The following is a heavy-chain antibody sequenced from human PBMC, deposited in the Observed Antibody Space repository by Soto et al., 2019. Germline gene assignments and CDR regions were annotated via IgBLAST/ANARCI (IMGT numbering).Heavy chain of an antibody. V-gene: IGHV1-69*01. Sequence: VKVSCKASGGTFSSYAISWVRQAPGQGLEWMGGIIPIFGTANYAQKFQGRVTITADESTSTAYMELSSLRSEDTAVYYCARSRCSSTSCYHYYYYGMDVWGQGTTVTVSS. CDR3: ARSRCSSTSCYHYYYYGMDV. D-gene: IGHD2-2*01. CDR1: GGTFSSYA. CDR2: IIPIFGTA. J-gene: IGHJ6*02.